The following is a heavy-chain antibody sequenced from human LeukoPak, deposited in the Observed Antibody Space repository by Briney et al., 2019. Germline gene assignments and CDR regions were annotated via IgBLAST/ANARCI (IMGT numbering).Heavy chain of an antibody. Sequence: SVKVSCKASGGTFSSYAISWVRQAPGQGLEWMGGIIPIFGTANYAQKFQGRVTITADESTSTAYMELSSLRSEDTAVYYCARAGGGYGYFDYWGQGTLVTVSS. D-gene: IGHD3-22*01. CDR1: GGTFSSYA. J-gene: IGHJ4*02. CDR2: IIPIFGTA. V-gene: IGHV1-69*13. CDR3: ARAGGGYGYFDY.